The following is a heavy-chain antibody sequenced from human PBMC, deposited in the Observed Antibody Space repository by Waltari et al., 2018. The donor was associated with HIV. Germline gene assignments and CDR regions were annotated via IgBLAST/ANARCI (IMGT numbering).Heavy chain of an antibody. V-gene: IGHV3-7*01. D-gene: IGHD3-9*01. CDR1: GFTLSSYW. Sequence: EVQLVESGGGLVQPGGSLRLSCAASGFTLSSYWMSWVRQAPGKGLEWVANIKQDGSEKYYVDSVKCRFTISRDNAKNSLYLQMNSLRAEDTAVYYCARDRHYDILTGSYFDYWGQGTLVTVSS. J-gene: IGHJ4*02. CDR2: IKQDGSEK. CDR3: ARDRHYDILTGSYFDY.